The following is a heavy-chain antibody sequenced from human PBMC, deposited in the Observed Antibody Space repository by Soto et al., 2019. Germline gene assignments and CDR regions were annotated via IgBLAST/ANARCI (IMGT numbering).Heavy chain of an antibody. CDR3: AKAAAVYYFDY. CDR1: GFTFSSYG. D-gene: IGHD6-25*01. Sequence: QVQLVESGGGVVQPGRSLRLSCAASGFTFSSYGMHWVRQAPGKGLEWVAVISYDGSNKYYADSVKGRFTISRDNSKNPLYLQMNSLRAEDTAVYYCAKAAAVYYFDYWGQGTLVTVSS. V-gene: IGHV3-30*18. CDR2: ISYDGSNK. J-gene: IGHJ4*02.